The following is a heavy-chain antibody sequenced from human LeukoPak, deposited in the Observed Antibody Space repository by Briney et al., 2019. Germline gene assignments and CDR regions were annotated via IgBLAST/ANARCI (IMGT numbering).Heavy chain of an antibody. D-gene: IGHD6-6*01. CDR2: ISGDGEST. Sequence: QAGRSLRLSCTASGFTFADYAMHWVRQAPGKGLEWDSLISGDGESTYYAVSVKGRFTIYRDNSINSLFLQMNTLTTEDTALYYCTKDAPASSSGFYYYYGMDVWGHGTTVTVSS. CDR1: GFTFADYA. CDR3: TKDAPASSSGFYYYYGMDV. J-gene: IGHJ6*02. V-gene: IGHV3-43*02.